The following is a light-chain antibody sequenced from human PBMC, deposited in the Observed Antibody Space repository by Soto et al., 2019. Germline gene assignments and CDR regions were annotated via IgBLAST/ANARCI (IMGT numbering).Light chain of an antibody. Sequence: QSVLTQPPSASGTPGQRVTISCSGSSSNIGTNYVYWYQQLPGTAPKLLIYSNNQRPSGVPDRISGSKSGTSASLAISGLRSEDEADYYCAAWDDSLRGPVFSGGTKLTVL. V-gene: IGLV1-47*02. CDR2: SNN. CDR1: SSNIGTNY. CDR3: AAWDDSLRGPV. J-gene: IGLJ2*01.